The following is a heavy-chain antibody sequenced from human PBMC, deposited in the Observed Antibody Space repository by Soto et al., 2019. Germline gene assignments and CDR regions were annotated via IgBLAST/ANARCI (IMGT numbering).Heavy chain of an antibody. D-gene: IGHD3-3*01. CDR2: IVPMFGTS. J-gene: IGHJ4*02. V-gene: IGHV1-69*06. CDR3: NRGSEYDFWSGYL. Sequence: QERLVQSGADVRKPGSSVKVSCKVTGGTSTRYAINWVRQAPGQGLEWMGGIVPMFGTSKHAQKFQGRVTITADTSTNIAYMELRSLRSEDTAVYYCNRGSEYDFWSGYLWGQGTLVSVSS. CDR1: GGTSTRYA.